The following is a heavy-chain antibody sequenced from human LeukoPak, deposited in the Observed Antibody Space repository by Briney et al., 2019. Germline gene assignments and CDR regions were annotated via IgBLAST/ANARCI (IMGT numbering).Heavy chain of an antibody. D-gene: IGHD3-10*01. CDR3: ANYYYGSGRYYPVFDH. J-gene: IGHJ4*02. V-gene: IGHV3-73*01. CDR2: VRGKANSYAT. CDR1: GFTFCDSA. Sequence: GGSLRLSCAASGFTFCDSAMHCVRQASGTGLEWVVRVRGKANSYATAYATSVKGRFTISRDDSKNTAYLQIDSLKTEDKAVYYCANYYYGSGRYYPVFDHWGQGHLVSVSS.